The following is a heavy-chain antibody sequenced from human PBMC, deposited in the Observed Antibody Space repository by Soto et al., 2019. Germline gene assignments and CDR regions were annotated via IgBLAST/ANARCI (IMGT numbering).Heavy chain of an antibody. CDR3: ARDTHKYSSGADAFHI. D-gene: IGHD5-18*01. V-gene: IGHV1-18*01. CDR1: GYTFTSYG. Sequence: ASVKVSCKASGYTFTSYGISWVRQAPGQGLEWMGWISAYNGNTNYAQKLQGRVTMTTDTSTSTAYMELRSLRSDDTAVYYCARDTHKYSSGADAFHIWGQGTMVTVS. CDR2: ISAYNGNT. J-gene: IGHJ3*02.